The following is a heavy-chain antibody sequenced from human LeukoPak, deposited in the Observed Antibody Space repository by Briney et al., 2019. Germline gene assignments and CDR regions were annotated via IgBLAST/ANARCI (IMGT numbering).Heavy chain of an antibody. CDR1: GFSVSSNY. V-gene: IGHV3-66*02. J-gene: IGHJ4*02. D-gene: IGHD1-26*01. CDR3: AKGHGGSYEIDY. CDR2: IYSGGST. Sequence: GGSLRLSCAASGFSVSSNYMSWVRQAPGKGLEWVSVIYSGGSTYYADSVKGRFTISRDNSKNTLYLQMNSLRAEDTAVYYCAKGHGGSYEIDYWGQGTLVTVSS.